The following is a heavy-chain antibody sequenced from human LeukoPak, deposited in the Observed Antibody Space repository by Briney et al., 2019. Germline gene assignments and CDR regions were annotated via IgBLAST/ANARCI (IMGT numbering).Heavy chain of an antibody. CDR3: ARGSGCGRRGMDG. V-gene: IGHV3-48*02. CDR2: ISSSSSTM. D-gene: IGHD3-3*01. Sequence: GGSLRLSCAASGFTFSSYSMNWVRQAPGKGLEWVAYISSSSSTMFYAESVKGRFTITRDNAKNSLYVQLNSLRDEDTAVYYCARGSGCGRRGMDGWGQGTTVTASS. J-gene: IGHJ6*02. CDR1: GFTFSSYS.